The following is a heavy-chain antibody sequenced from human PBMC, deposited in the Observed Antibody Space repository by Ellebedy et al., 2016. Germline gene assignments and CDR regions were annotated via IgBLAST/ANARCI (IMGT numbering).Heavy chain of an antibody. Sequence: SETLSLTXAVYGGSFSGYYWSWIRQPPGKGLEWIGEINHSGSTNYNPSLKSRVTISVDTSKNQFSLKLSSVTAADTAVYYCARAQTGLTFDPWGQGTLVTVSS. CDR2: INHSGST. J-gene: IGHJ5*02. CDR3: ARAQTGLTFDP. CDR1: GGSFSGYY. D-gene: IGHD4-23*01. V-gene: IGHV4-34*01.